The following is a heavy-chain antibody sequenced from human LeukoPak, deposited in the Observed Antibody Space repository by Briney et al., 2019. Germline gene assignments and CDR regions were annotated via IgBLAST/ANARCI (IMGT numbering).Heavy chain of an antibody. CDR2: INPNSGGT. V-gene: IGHV1-2*02. Sequence: GASVKVSCKASGGTFSSYAISWVRQAPGQGLEWMGRINPNSGGTNYAQKFQGRVTMTRDTSISTAYMELSRLRSDDTAVYYCARDLGTTVTHPGRSYWYFDLWGRGTLVTVSS. CDR1: GGTFSSYA. J-gene: IGHJ2*01. CDR3: ARDLGTTVTHPGRSYWYFDL. D-gene: IGHD4-17*01.